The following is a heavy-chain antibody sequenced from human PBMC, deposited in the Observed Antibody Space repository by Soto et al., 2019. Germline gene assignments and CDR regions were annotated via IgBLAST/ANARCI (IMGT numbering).Heavy chain of an antibody. CDR3: AKEYSGYDHFDY. V-gene: IGHV3-30*18. J-gene: IGHJ4*02. CDR1: GFTFSSYD. Sequence: AGGSLRLSCAASGFTFSSYDMHWVRQAPGKGLEWVAVISYDGSNKYYADSVKGRFTISRDNSKNTLYLQMNSLRAEDTAVYYCAKEYSGYDHFDYWGQGTLVTVS. CDR2: ISYDGSNK. D-gene: IGHD5-12*01.